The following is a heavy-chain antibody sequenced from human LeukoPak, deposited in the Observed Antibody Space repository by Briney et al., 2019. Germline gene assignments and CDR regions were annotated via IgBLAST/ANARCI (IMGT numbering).Heavy chain of an antibody. Sequence: GGSLRLSCAASGFSFKTYDMNWVRQAPGKGLEWVSTISGRDGTTHYADSVKGRFTISRDNAKNSLYLQMNSLRAEDTAVYYCARDGDPYYYYYMDVWGKGTTVTISS. J-gene: IGHJ6*03. CDR1: GFSFKTYD. D-gene: IGHD7-27*01. V-gene: IGHV3-23*01. CDR2: ISGRDGTT. CDR3: ARDGDPYYYYYMDV.